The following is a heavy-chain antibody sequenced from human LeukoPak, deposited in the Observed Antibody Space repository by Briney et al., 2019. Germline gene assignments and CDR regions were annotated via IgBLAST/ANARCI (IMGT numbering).Heavy chain of an antibody. CDR2: IYYSGST. Sequence: SETLSLTCTVSGGSISSYYWSWIRQPPGKGLEWIGYIYYSGSTNYNPSLKSRVTISVDTSKNQFSLKLSSVAAADTAVYYCARVLSYTDAFDIWGQGTMVTVSS. V-gene: IGHV4-59*01. CDR3: ARVLSYTDAFDI. D-gene: IGHD2-2*02. CDR1: GGSISSYY. J-gene: IGHJ3*02.